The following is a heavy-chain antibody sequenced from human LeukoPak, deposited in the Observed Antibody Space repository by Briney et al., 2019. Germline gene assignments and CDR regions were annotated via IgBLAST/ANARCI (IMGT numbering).Heavy chain of an antibody. CDR2: ISSSSSYI. D-gene: IGHD6-13*01. J-gene: IGHJ1*01. CDR3: ASSGHGSSWYSFAEYFQH. V-gene: IGHV3-21*01. Sequence: PGGSLGLSCAASGFTFSSYSMNWVRQAPGKGLEWVSSISSSSSYIYYADSVKGRFTISRDNAKNSLYLQMNSLRAEDTAVYYCASSGHGSSWYSFAEYFQHWGQGTLVTVSS. CDR1: GFTFSSYS.